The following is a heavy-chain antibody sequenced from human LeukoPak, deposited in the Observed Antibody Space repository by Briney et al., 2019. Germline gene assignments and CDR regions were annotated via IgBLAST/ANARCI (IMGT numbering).Heavy chain of an antibody. Sequence: PSETLSLTCTVSGDSISSGGYYWSWIRQHPGRGLEWIGYIYYSGSTYYNPSLKSRVTISVDTSKNQFSLKLSPVTAADTAVYYCARLTRYNWFDPWGQGTLVTVSS. V-gene: IGHV4-31*03. CDR1: GDSISSGGYY. CDR3: ARLTRYNWFDP. J-gene: IGHJ5*02. CDR2: IYYSGST.